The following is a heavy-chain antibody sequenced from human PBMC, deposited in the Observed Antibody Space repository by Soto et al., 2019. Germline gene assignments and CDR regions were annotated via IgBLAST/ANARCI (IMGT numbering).Heavy chain of an antibody. CDR1: GYTFVDYA. D-gene: IGHD5-12*01. V-gene: IGHV1-3*01. CDR2: LNPNTGNI. Sequence: QVQLVQSGAEVKRPGASVKVSCRASGYTFVDYALHWVRQAPGQGLEWVGWLNPNTGNIKYSHKFEDRVSITRDTDTITAYMELRGLRSEDTAVYFCSREAIVAENWFDPLGQGTLVTVSS. J-gene: IGHJ5*02. CDR3: SREAIVAENWFDP.